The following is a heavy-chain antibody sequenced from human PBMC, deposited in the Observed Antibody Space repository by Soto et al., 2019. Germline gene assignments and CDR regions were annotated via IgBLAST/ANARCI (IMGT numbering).Heavy chain of an antibody. J-gene: IGHJ6*02. CDR3: ARGGRRSHGMDV. V-gene: IGHV4-31*03. CDR2: IYYSGSS. CDR1: GRPIRSGGYY. Sequence: SETLSLTCTVSGRPIRSGGYYCRWIRQHPGKGLEWIGYIYYSGSSYYNPSLKSRVTISVDKSKNQCSLKLDSVTAADTVVYYCARGGRRSHGMDVWGQGTTVTVSS.